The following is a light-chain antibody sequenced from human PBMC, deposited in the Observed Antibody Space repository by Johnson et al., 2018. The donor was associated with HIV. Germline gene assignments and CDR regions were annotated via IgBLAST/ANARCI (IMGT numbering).Light chain of an antibody. CDR2: ENN. V-gene: IGLV1-41*01. J-gene: IGLJ1*01. CDR3: GTWDDRLSVFV. Sequence: QFVLTQPPSVSAAPGQKVTISCSGGISDVGNYAESWCHQLPGTAPKLLINENNIRPSGIPDRFSGSKSGSSATLGITGRWPEDEADYYCGTWDDRLSVFVFASETKVTVL. CDR1: ISDVGNYA.